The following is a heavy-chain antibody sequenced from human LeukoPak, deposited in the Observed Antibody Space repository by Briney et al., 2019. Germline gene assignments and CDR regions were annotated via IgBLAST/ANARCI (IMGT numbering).Heavy chain of an antibody. J-gene: IGHJ3*02. CDR3: AKNRASISSWYGSDAFDI. CDR2: SRSRAHTYTT. Sequence: GGSLRLSCVASGFTFSDHYMDWVRQAPGKGLEWVGRSRSRAHTYTTEYAASVKGRFTVSRDESKNSLYLQMNSLRAEDTAVYYCAKNRASISSWYGSDAFDIWAQGTMVTVSS. D-gene: IGHD6-13*01. V-gene: IGHV3-72*01. CDR1: GFTFSDHY.